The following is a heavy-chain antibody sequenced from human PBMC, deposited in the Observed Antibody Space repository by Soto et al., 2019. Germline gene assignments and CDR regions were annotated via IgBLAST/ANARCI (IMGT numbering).Heavy chain of an antibody. V-gene: IGHV1-69*02. CDR2: IIPIVNIV. J-gene: IGHJ5*01. Sequence: QVHLVQSGAEVRTPGSSVKVACKASGGTFSTSSISWVRQAPGQGLEWMGRIIPIVNIVNYAQKFQDRVTMTVDKSTGTVYMELSSLGSDDTAVYYCGTTGTLDSWGQGTLLTVSS. CDR1: GGTFSTSS. CDR3: GTTGTLDS. D-gene: IGHD1-1*01.